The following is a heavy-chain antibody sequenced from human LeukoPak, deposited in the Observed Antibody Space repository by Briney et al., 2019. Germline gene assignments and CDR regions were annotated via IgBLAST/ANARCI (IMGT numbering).Heavy chain of an antibody. CDR1: GFTVSSNY. D-gene: IGHD5-12*01. CDR3: ARESGYDLGIDY. CDR2: IYSGGST. Sequence: GGSLRLSCAASGFTVSSNYMSWVRQAPGKGLEWVSVIYSGGSTHYADSVKGRFTISRDNSKNTLYLQMNSLRAEDTAVYYCARESGYDLGIDYWGQGTLVTVSS. V-gene: IGHV3-53*01. J-gene: IGHJ4*02.